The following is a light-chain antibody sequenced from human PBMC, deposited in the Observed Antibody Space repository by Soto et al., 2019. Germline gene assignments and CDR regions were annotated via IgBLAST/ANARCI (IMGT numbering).Light chain of an antibody. CDR1: QSISSW. CDR3: QQYNSYPWT. J-gene: IGKJ1*01. V-gene: IGKV1-5*03. CDR2: KAC. Sequence: DIQMTQSPSTLSASVGDRVTITCRASQSISSWLAWYQQKAGKVPKLLIHKACSLDSRVPSRFSGSGSGTEFTLTISSLQTYDFAPYFCQQYNSYPWTFGQGTKVEIK.